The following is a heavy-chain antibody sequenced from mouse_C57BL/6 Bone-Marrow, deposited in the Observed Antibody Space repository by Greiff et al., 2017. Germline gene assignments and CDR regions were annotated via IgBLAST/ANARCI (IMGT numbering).Heavy chain of an antibody. J-gene: IGHJ3*01. CDR2: IDPSDSYT. D-gene: IGHD2-4*01. V-gene: IGHV1-69*01. CDR1: GYTFTSYW. Sequence: QVQLQQSGAELVMPGASVKLSCKASGYTFTSYWMHWVKQRPGQGLEWIGEIDPSDSYTNYNQKFKGKSTLTVDKSSSTAYLQLSSLTSDDAAVYYCARGEDYDGFAYWGQGTLVTVAA. CDR3: ARGEDYDGFAY.